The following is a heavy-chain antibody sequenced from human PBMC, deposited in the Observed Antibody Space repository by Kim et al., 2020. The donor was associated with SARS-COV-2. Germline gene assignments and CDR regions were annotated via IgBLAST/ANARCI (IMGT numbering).Heavy chain of an antibody. CDR3: ARGATSSWDIDY. V-gene: IGHV3-33*01. CDR2: IWYDGSQR. D-gene: IGHD6-13*01. J-gene: IGHJ4*02. CDR1: GFIFRNYG. Sequence: GGSLRLSCAPSGFIFRNYGMHWVRQAPGKGLEWVATIWYDGSQRYYADSVKGRFTNSRDNSKNTLFLQINSLTAEDTAVYHCARGATSSWDIDYWGPGTLVTVSA.